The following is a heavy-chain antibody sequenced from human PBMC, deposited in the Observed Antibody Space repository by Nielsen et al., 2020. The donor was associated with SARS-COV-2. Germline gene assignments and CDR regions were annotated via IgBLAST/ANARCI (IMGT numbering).Heavy chain of an antibody. CDR2: IIPIFGTA. D-gene: IGHD3-16*02. Sequence: WVRQAPGQGLGWMGGIIPIFGTANYAQKFQGRVTITRDTSASTAYMELSSLRSEDTAVYYCARVLGITFGGVISGPFDYWGQGTLVTVSS. V-gene: IGHV1-69*05. CDR3: ARVLGITFGGVISGPFDY. J-gene: IGHJ4*02.